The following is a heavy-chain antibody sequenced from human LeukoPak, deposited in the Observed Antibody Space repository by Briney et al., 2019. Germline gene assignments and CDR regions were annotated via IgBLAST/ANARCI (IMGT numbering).Heavy chain of an antibody. D-gene: IGHD1-14*01. V-gene: IGHV3-11*01. CDR3: AAGANLEDY. J-gene: IGHJ4*02. CDR2: ISSSGSTI. Sequence: GGSLRLSCVVSGITLSNYGMSWIRQAPGKGLEWVSYISSSGSTIYYADSVKGRFTISRDNAKNSLYLQMNSLRAEDTAVYYCAAGANLEDYWGQGTLVTVSS. CDR1: GITLSNYG.